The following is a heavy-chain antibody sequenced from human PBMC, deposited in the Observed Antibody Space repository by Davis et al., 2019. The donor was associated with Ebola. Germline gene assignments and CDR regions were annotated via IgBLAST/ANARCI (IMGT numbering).Heavy chain of an antibody. CDR2: INHSGST. D-gene: IGHD1-26*01. Sequence: MPGGSLRLSCAVYGGSFSGYYWSWIRQPPGKGLEWIGEINHSGSTNYNPSLKSRVTISVDTSKNQFSLKLSSVTAADTAVYYCARLLPNPYYFDYWGQGTLVTVSS. CDR1: GGSFSGYY. CDR3: ARLLPNPYYFDY. V-gene: IGHV4-34*01. J-gene: IGHJ4*02.